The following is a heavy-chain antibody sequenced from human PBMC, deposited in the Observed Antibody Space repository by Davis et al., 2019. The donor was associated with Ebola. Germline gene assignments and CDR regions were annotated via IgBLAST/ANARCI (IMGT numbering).Heavy chain of an antibody. CDR2: IWYDGSNK. J-gene: IGHJ4*02. D-gene: IGHD5-12*01. V-gene: IGHV3-33*08. Sequence: GESLKISCAASGFTFSSYGMHWVRQAPGKGLEWVAVIWYDGSNKYYADSVKGRFHISRDNSKNTLYLQMNSLRAEDTAVYYCARDAELVATIFDYWGQGTLVTVSS. CDR1: GFTFSSYG. CDR3: ARDAELVATIFDY.